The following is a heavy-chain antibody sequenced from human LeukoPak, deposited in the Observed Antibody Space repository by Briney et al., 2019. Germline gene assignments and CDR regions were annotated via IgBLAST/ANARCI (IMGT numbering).Heavy chain of an antibody. J-gene: IGHJ4*02. CDR3: AAAQGWGACEY. Sequence: GGSLRLSCALSGFTFSSYSMNWVRQAPGKGLEWVSSIGIVSGYIHYADSVKGRFTISRDNAKNSLFLQMASLRAEDTAVYYCAAAQGWGACEYWGQGTLVTVS. CDR1: GFTFSSYS. V-gene: IGHV3-21*01. D-gene: IGHD1-26*01. CDR2: IGIVSGYI.